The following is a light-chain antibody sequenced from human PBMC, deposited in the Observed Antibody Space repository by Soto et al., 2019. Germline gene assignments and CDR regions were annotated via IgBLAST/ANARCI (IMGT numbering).Light chain of an antibody. CDR1: QSVSSSY. CDR2: GAS. CDR3: QHYGSSPCT. J-gene: IGKJ2*02. V-gene: IGKV3-20*01. Sequence: EIVLTQSPGTLSLSPGERATLSCRDSQSVSSSYLAWYQQKPGQAPRLLIYGASSRATGIPDRFSGSGSGTDFTLTISRLEPEDFAVYYCQHYGSSPCTFGQGTKLEIK.